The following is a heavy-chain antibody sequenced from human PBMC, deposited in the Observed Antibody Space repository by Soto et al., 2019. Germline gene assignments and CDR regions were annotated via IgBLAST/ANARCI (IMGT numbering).Heavy chain of an antibody. J-gene: IGHJ6*02. CDR2: ISSSSSYI. V-gene: IGHV3-21*01. Sequence: GGSLRLSCAASGFAFGSYSISFGRQSPFKGLEWVSSISSSSSYIYYADSVKGRFTISRDNAKNSLYLQMNSLRAEDTAVYYCARVPSVSDYYYYYGMDVWGQGTTVTVSS. CDR3: ARVPSVSDYYYYYGMDV. CDR1: GFAFGSYS.